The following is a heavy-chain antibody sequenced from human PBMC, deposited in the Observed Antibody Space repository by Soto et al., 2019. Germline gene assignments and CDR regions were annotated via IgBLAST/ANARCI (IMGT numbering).Heavy chain of an antibody. CDR3: AGRRGSNWLFDL. D-gene: IGHD2-8*01. Sequence: QVQLGQSGAEVKKPGASVKVSCKASGYTFINYDINWVRQAPGQGLEWAGWINPDSGNTGYAQNFQGRVNTTGNTCMNSVYLGRSSLTSDYWAVYYCAGRRGSNWLFDLWGQGTLVTVSS. CDR1: GYTFINYD. CDR2: INPDSGNT. V-gene: IGHV1-8*01. J-gene: IGHJ5*02.